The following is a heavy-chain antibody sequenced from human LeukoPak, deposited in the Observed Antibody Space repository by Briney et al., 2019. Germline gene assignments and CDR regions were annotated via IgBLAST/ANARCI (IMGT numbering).Heavy chain of an antibody. CDR1: GGSISSSSYY. CDR2: INHSGST. Sequence: SQTLSLTCTVSGGSISSSSYYWSWIRQPPGKGLEWIGEINHSGSTNYNPSLKSRVTISVDTSKNQFSLKLSSVTAADTAVYYCARWTPRGYSGYDLRHFDYWGQGTLVTVSS. D-gene: IGHD5-12*01. V-gene: IGHV4-39*07. CDR3: ARWTPRGYSGYDLRHFDY. J-gene: IGHJ4*02.